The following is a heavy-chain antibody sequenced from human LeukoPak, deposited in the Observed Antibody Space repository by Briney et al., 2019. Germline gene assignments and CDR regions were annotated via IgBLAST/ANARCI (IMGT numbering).Heavy chain of an antibody. J-gene: IGHJ4*02. D-gene: IGHD5-24*01. CDR2: IWFDESNK. CDR1: GFTFSSYE. Sequence: GGSLRLSCAASGFTFSSYEMNWVRQAPGKGLEWVAVIWFDESNKYYADSVRGRFTISRDNSKNTLYLQMNSLRVEDTAVYYCARDFGGDGYNSWGQGTLVTVSS. V-gene: IGHV3-33*08. CDR3: ARDFGGDGYNS.